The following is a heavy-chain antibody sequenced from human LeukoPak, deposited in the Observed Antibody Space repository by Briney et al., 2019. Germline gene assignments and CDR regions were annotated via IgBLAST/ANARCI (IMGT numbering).Heavy chain of an antibody. CDR3: ARALDEGARFDY. J-gene: IGHJ4*02. V-gene: IGHV3-30-3*01. CDR2: ISYDGTNK. CDR1: GFTFNNYA. Sequence: GGSLRLSCAASGFTFNNYAIHWVRQAPGEGLEWVAVISYDGTNKYYADSVKGRFTISRDNSKTTLYLQMNSLRAEDTAVYYCARALDEGARFDYWGQGTLVTVSS.